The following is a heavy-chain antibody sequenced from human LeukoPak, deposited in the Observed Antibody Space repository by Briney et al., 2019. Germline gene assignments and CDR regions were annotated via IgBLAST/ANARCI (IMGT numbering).Heavy chain of an antibody. CDR3: ARRCKELLWFGNPLRVREYYFDY. V-gene: IGHV4-30-4*07. CDR2: IYYSGST. Sequence: PSQTLSLTCAVSGGSISSGGYSWSWIRQPPGKGLEWIGYIYYSGSTYYNPSLKSRVTISVDTSKNQFSLKLSSVTAADTAVYYCARRCKELLWFGNPLRVREYYFDYWGQGTLVTVSS. J-gene: IGHJ4*02. D-gene: IGHD3-10*01. CDR1: GGSISSGGYS.